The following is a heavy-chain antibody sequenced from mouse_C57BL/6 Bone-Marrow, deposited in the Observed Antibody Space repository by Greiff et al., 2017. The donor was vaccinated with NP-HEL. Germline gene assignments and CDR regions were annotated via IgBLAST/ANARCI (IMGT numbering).Heavy chain of an antibody. J-gene: IGHJ2*01. V-gene: IGHV1-82*01. CDR1: GYAFSSSW. D-gene: IGHD2-4*01. CDR3: ARSVYDYDVGY. Sequence: VQLQQSGPELVKPGASVKISCKASGYAFSSSWMNWVKQRPGKGLEWIGRFYPGDGDTNYNGKFKGKATLTADKSSSTAYMQLSSLTSEDSAVYFCARSVYDYDVGYWGQGTTLTVSS. CDR2: FYPGDGDT.